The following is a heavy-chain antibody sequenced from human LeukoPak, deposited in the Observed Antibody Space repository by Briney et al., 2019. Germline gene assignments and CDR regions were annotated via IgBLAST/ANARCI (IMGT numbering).Heavy chain of an antibody. J-gene: IGHJ1*01. CDR1: GDSVSRSDSY. CDR3: ARRRYYDGSGYLE. CDR2: IYYSGRT. Sequence: PSETLSLTCSVSGDSVSRSDSYWDWIRQPPGKGLEWIGTIYYSGRTYYSPSLTSRVTMSVDPSNNQFSLTLRSVTAADTAVYYCARRRYYDGSGYLEWGQGTLLSVSS. V-gene: IGHV4-39*01. D-gene: IGHD3-22*01.